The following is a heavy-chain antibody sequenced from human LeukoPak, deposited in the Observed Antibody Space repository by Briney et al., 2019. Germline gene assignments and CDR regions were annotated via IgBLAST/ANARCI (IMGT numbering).Heavy chain of an antibody. CDR2: IYYSGRT. V-gene: IGHV4-61*08. Sequence: SETLSLTCTVSGGSISSGDYYWGWIRQLPGKGLEWIGYIYYSGRTYYNPSLKSRVTISVDTSKNQFSLKLSSVTAADTAVYYCARAGRGGDNLTPFDYWGQGTLVTVSS. D-gene: IGHD2-21*01. CDR1: GGSISSGDYY. CDR3: ARAGRGGDNLTPFDY. J-gene: IGHJ4*02.